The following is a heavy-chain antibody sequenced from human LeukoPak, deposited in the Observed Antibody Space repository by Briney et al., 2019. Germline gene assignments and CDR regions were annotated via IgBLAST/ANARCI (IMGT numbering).Heavy chain of an antibody. V-gene: IGHV3-7*01. CDR1: GFTFSDYY. CDR2: IKQDGSEK. J-gene: IGHJ4*02. Sequence: GGSLRLSCAASGFTFSDYYMSWIRQAPGKGLEWVANIKQDGSEKYYVDSVKGRFTISRDNAKNSLYLQMNSLRAEDTAVYYCARVNLYSGWPFDYWGQGTLVTVSS. D-gene: IGHD6-19*01. CDR3: ARVNLYSGWPFDY.